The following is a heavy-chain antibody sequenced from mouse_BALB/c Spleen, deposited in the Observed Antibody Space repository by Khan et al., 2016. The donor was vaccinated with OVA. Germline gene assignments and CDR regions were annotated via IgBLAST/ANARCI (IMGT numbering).Heavy chain of an antibody. J-gene: IGHJ3*01. CDR3: ARGYFGNYEFVY. CDR2: IFHGTGTT. D-gene: IGHD2-1*01. Sequence: QVQLKQSGAELVKPGASVKLSCKTSGYTFTSYWIQWVKQRPGQGLGWIGQIFHGTGTTYYNENFKGKATLTVDTSANTPYLQFSSLTSEDSAVYFCARGYFGNYEFVYWGQGTLVTVSP. V-gene: IGHV1S132*01. CDR1: GYTFTSYW.